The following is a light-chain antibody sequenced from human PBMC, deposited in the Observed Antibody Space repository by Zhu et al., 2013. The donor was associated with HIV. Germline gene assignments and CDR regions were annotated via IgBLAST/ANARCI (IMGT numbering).Light chain of an antibody. V-gene: IGLV1-40*01. CDR3: AAWDGSLTGPVV. CDR1: SSNIGAGYD. Sequence: QSVLTQPPSVSGAPGQRVTISCTGSSSNIGAGYDVHWYQQLPGTAPKLLIYGNSNRPSGVPDRFSGSKSGTSASLAISGLRSEDEADYYCAAWDGSLTGPVVFGGGTKLTVL. CDR2: GNS. J-gene: IGLJ2*01.